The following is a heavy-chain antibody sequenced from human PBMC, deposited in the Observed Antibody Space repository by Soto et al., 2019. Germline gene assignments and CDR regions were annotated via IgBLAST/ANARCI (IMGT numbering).Heavy chain of an antibody. CDR3: ATDDGRLRLTVGIDY. CDR1: GFTVSGYY. V-gene: IGHV3-11*05. CDR2: ISSDSRHT. D-gene: IGHD3-16*01. J-gene: IGHJ4*02. Sequence: PGGSLRLSCAASGFTVSGYYMSWIRQAPGKGLEWISYISSDSRHTNHADSVKGRFTIPRDNAKNSLYLQMNSLKTEDTAVYYCATDDGRLRLTVGIDYWGQGTLVTVSS.